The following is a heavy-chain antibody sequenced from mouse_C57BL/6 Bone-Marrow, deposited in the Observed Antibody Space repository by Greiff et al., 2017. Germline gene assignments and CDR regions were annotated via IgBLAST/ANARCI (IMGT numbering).Heavy chain of an antibody. CDR2: ISDGGSYT. D-gene: IGHD1-1*01. J-gene: IGHJ2*01. CDR1: GFTFSSYA. CDR3: AREGITTVDY. Sequence: EVQGVESGGGLVKPGGSLKLSCAASGFTFSSYAMSWVRQTPEKRLEWVATISDGGSYTYYPDNVKGRFTISRDNAKNNLYLQMSHLKSEDTAMYYCAREGITTVDYWGQGTTLTVSS. V-gene: IGHV5-4*01.